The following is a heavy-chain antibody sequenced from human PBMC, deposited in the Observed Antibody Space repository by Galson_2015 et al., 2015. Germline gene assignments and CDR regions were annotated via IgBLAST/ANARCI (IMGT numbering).Heavy chain of an antibody. Sequence: SLRLSCAASGFTFSSYSMNWVRQAPGKGLEWVSYISSSSSTIYYADSVKGRFTISRDNAKNSLYLQMNSLRDEDTAVYYCAKSSGHYYDSGAFDIWGQGTMVTVSS. V-gene: IGHV3-48*02. CDR3: AKSSGHYYDSGAFDI. D-gene: IGHD3-22*01. CDR2: ISSSSSTI. CDR1: GFTFSSYS. J-gene: IGHJ3*02.